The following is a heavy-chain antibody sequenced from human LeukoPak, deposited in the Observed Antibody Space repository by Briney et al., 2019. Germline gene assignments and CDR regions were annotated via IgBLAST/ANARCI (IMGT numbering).Heavy chain of an antibody. CDR2: MSPNSGDT. CDR3: ARGPPNWGFDF. Sequence: ASVKVSCKASGSTFTSYDINWVRHATGQGLKWMGWMSPNSGDTGYAQKFQGRVTMTRDTSISTAFMELTSLRSEDTAVYYCARGPPNWGFDFWGQGALVTVSS. D-gene: IGHD7-27*01. J-gene: IGHJ4*02. V-gene: IGHV1-8*01. CDR1: GSTFTSYD.